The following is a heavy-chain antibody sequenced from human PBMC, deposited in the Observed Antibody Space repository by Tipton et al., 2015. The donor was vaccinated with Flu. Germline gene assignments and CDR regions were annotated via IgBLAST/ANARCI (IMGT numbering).Heavy chain of an antibody. V-gene: IGHV4-38-2*01. Sequence: LRLSCSVSGGSIGSGYYWGWIRQPPGKGLEWIGNIHQTGSTYYDPSLKSRVTMSVARSKNQFSLRLTSVTAADTAVYYCARQGAYCSGGTCSPTGHFHHWGQGTLVTVSS. D-gene: IGHD2-15*01. CDR1: GGSIGSGYY. CDR3: ARQGAYCSGGTCSPTGHFHH. J-gene: IGHJ1*01. CDR2: IHQTGST.